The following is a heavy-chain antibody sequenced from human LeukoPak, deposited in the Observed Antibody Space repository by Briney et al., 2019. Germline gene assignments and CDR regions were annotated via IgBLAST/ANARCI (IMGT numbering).Heavy chain of an antibody. V-gene: IGHV1-3*01. CDR3: AREDEQQIPGYSSSWGY. CDR2: INAGNGNT. D-gene: IGHD6-13*01. J-gene: IGHJ4*02. CDR1: GYTFSSYG. Sequence: ASVKVSCKASGYTFSSYGISWVRQAPGQRLEWMGWINAGNGNTKYSQKFQGRVTITRDTSASTAYTELSSPRSEDTAVYYCAREDEQQIPGYSSSWGYWGQGTLVTVSS.